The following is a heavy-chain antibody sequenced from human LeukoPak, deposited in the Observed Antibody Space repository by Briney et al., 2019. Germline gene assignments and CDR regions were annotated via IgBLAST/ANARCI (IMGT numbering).Heavy chain of an antibody. CDR2: IYYSGST. CDR1: GGSISSYY. J-gene: IGHJ5*02. CDR3: ARHASIAVAGSKQYNWFDP. Sequence: SETLSLTCTVSGGSISSYYWSWIRQPPGKGLEWIGYIYYSGSTNYNPSLKSRVTISVDTSKNQFSLKLSSVTAADTAVYYYARHASIAVAGSKQYNWFDPWGQGTLSPSPQ. D-gene: IGHD6-19*01. V-gene: IGHV4-59*08.